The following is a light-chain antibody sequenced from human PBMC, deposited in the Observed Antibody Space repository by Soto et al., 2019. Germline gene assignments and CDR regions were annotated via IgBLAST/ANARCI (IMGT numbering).Light chain of an antibody. J-gene: IGKJ1*01. Sequence: EIVLTQSPGTLSLSPGERATLSCRASQSVSNNYLAWYQQKPGQAPRLLIYGASTRATVIPAGFSGSGSGTEFTLTISSLEPEDFAVYYCQQRSNWPRTFGQGTKVDIK. V-gene: IGKV3-11*01. CDR1: QSVSNNY. CDR3: QQRSNWPRT. CDR2: GAS.